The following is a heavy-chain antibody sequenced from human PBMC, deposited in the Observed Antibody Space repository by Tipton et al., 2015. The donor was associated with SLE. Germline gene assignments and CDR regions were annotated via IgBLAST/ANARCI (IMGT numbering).Heavy chain of an antibody. CDR1: GGSISSSSYY. V-gene: IGHV4-39*07. CDR2: IYYSGST. D-gene: IGHD2-2*01. CDR3: ARGLGAPTYCSSTSCYGRWFDP. J-gene: IGHJ5*02. Sequence: TLSLTCTVSGGSISSSSYYWGWIRQPPGKGLEWIGGIYYSGSTYYNPSLKGRATISVDTSKNQFSLKLSSVTAADTAVYYCARGLGAPTYCSSTSCYGRWFDPWGQGTLVTVSS.